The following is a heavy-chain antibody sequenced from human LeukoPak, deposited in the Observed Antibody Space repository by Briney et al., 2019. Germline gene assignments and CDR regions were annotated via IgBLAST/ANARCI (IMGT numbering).Heavy chain of an antibody. J-gene: IGHJ3*02. V-gene: IGHV3-23*01. Sequence: PGGSLRLSCAASGFTFSSYAMSWVRQAPGKGLEWVSATSGSGGSTYYADSVKGRFTISRDNSKNTLYLQMNSLRVEDTALYYCAKGPSAFDIWGQGTMVTVSS. CDR3: AKGPSAFDI. CDR2: TSGSGGST. CDR1: GFTFSSYA.